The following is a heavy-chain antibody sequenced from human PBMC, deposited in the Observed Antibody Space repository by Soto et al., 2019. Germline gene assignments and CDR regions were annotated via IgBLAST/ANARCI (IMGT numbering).Heavy chain of an antibody. V-gene: IGHV3-21*01. Sequence: SLRLSCASAGFTFSSYSMNCVRQAPGKGLEWVSSISSSSSYIYYADSVKGRFTISRDNAKNSLYLQMNSLRAEDTAVYYCARDSDAYYYDSSGYYAGIDYWGQGTLVTVSS. J-gene: IGHJ4*02. CDR2: ISSSSSYI. CDR3: ARDSDAYYYDSSGYYAGIDY. CDR1: GFTFSSYS. D-gene: IGHD3-22*01.